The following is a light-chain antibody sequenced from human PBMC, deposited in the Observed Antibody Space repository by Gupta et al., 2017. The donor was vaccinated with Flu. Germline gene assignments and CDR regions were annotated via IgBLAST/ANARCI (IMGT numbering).Light chain of an antibody. Sequence: SNDVGGYNFVSWYQQHPGKVPRLMIYAVTSRLSGVSDRFSGSKSGLTASLTISGLQPEDEADYYCNSYTINSTWLFGGGTKLTVL. V-gene: IGLV2-14*01. CDR3: NSYTINSTWL. CDR2: AVT. J-gene: IGLJ3*02. CDR1: SNDVGGYNF.